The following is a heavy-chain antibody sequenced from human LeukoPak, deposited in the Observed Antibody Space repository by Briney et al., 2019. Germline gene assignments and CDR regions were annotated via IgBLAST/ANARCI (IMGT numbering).Heavy chain of an antibody. J-gene: IGHJ3*02. CDR2: ISGSGAST. Sequence: GGSLRLSCAASGFTFSSYAMSWVRQAPGKGLEWVSAISGSGASTYYADSVKGRFTTSTDNSKNTLYLQMNSLRAEDTAVYYCAKDPYSGSYYTAFDIWGQGTMVTVSS. CDR3: AKDPYSGSYYTAFDI. V-gene: IGHV3-23*01. CDR1: GFTFSSYA. D-gene: IGHD1-26*01.